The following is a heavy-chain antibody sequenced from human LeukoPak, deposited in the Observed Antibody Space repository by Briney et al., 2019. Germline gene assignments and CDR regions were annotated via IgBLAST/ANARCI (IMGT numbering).Heavy chain of an antibody. D-gene: IGHD3-22*01. CDR3: ARGTYYYDSSGYYFDY. CDR1: GGSISSGGYS. Sequence: SETLSLTCAVSGGSISSGGYSRSWIRQPPGKGLEWIGYIYHSGSTYYNPSLKSRVTISVDRSKNQFSLKLSSVTAADTAVYYCARGTYYYDSSGYYFDYWGQGTLVTVSS. J-gene: IGHJ4*02. CDR2: IYHSGST. V-gene: IGHV4-30-2*01.